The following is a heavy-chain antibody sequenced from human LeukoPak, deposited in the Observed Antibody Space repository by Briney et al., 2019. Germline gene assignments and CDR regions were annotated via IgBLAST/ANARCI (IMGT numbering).Heavy chain of an antibody. V-gene: IGHV3-7*01. Sequence: GGSLTLSCAASGFTFSSYWMSWVRQAPGKGLEWVANIKQDGSEKYYVDSVKGRFTIFRDNTKNSLYLQMNSLRAEDTAVYYCARVGATIEYFDYWGQGSLVTVSS. CDR3: ARVGATIEYFDY. CDR2: IKQDGSEK. J-gene: IGHJ4*02. CDR1: GFTFSSYW. D-gene: IGHD5-12*01.